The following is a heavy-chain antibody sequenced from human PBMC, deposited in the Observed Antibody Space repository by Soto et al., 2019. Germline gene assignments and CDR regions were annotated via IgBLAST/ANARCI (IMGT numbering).Heavy chain of an antibody. D-gene: IGHD4-17*01. CDR2: VDPNGGGS. V-gene: IGHV1-2*04. Sequence: ASVKVSCKTSGYSFTDYKLHWVRQAPGQGLEWMGWVDPNGGGSNSAQKFQGSVTMTWDTSITTAYLDLTRLTTNDTATYFCATWVDYCDFEGFDFWGQGTLVTVSS. CDR3: ATWVDYCDFEGFDF. J-gene: IGHJ4*02. CDR1: GYSFTDYK.